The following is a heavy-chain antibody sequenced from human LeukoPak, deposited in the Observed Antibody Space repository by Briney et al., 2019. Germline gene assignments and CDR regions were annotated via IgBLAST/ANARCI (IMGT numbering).Heavy chain of an antibody. CDR2: IYYSGST. V-gene: IGHV4-59*01. CDR3: ARVPDSSGWYYFDY. Sequence: PSETLSLTCTVSGGSISSYYWSWIRQPPGKGLEWIGYIYYSGSTNYNPSLKSRVTISVDTSKKQFSLKLSSVTAADTAVYYCARVPDSSGWYYFDYWGQGTLVTVSS. D-gene: IGHD6-19*01. CDR1: GGSISSYY. J-gene: IGHJ4*02.